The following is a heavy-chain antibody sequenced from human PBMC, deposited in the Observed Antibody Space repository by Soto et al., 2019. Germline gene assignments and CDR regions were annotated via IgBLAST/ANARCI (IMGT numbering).Heavy chain of an antibody. Sequence: ASVKVSCKASGYXFTSYGISWVRQAPGQGLEWMGWISAYNGNTNYAQKVQGRVTMTTDTSTSTAYMELRSLRSDDTAVYYCARVSSADPYGEFDYWGQGTLVTVSS. CDR2: ISAYNGNT. CDR1: GYXFTSYG. V-gene: IGHV1-18*01. CDR3: ARVSSADPYGEFDY. J-gene: IGHJ4*02. D-gene: IGHD3-10*01.